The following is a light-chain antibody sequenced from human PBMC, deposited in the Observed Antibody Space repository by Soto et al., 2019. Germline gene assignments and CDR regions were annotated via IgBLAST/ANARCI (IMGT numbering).Light chain of an antibody. Sequence: SYELTQPPSVSVSPGQTTSITCSGDNLGYKYVCWYQQKPGQSPVLVIYQDTKRPSGIPARFSGSNSGNTATLTISGAQAMDEADYYCQAWDSSTAIFGGGTKLTVL. CDR3: QAWDSSTAI. CDR2: QDT. CDR1: NLGYKY. J-gene: IGLJ2*01. V-gene: IGLV3-1*01.